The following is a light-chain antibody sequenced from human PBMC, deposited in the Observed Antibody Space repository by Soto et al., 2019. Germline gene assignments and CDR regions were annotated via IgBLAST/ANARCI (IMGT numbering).Light chain of an antibody. CDR3: SSYAGSTLYV. V-gene: IGLV2-8*01. Sequence: QSVLTQPPSASGSPGQSVTISCTGTSSDVGAYNYVSWYQQHPGKAPKLMIYEVTKRPSGVPDRFSGPKSGNTASLTVSGLQAEDEADYYCSSYAGSTLYVFGTGTKVTVL. CDR1: SSDVGAYNY. CDR2: EVT. J-gene: IGLJ1*01.